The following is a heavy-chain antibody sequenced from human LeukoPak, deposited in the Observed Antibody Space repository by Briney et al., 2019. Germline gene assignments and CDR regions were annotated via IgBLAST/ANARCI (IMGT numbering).Heavy chain of an antibody. CDR2: ITGYGAT. J-gene: IGHJ5*02. CDR1: GFTFSNFA. D-gene: IGHD6-13*01. V-gene: IGHV3-23*01. CDR3: AKGAAAGKVDWFDP. Sequence: GGSLRLSCAASGFTFSNFAMMWVRQAPGTGPQWVSTITGYGATFYADSVRGRFTIFRDTSMNTLFLQMNSLGAEDTAVYYCAKGAAAGKVDWFDPWGQGTLVTVSS.